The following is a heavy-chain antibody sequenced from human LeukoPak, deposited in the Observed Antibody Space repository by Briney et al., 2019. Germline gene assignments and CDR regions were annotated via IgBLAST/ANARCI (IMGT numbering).Heavy chain of an antibody. CDR3: ARAQLWFDY. CDR2: INPSGGRT. D-gene: IGHD5-18*01. V-gene: IGHV1-46*01. J-gene: IGHJ4*02. CDR1: GYTFTSYY. Sequence: ASVKVSCKASGYTFTSYYIHWVRQAPGQGLEWMGIINPSGGRTSYAQKFQGRVTMTRDMSTNTVYMELSSLRSEDTAVYYCARAQLWFDYWGQGTLVTVSS.